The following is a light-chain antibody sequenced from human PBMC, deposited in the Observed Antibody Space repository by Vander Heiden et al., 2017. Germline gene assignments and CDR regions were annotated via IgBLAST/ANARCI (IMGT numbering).Light chain of an antibody. CDR1: VLAKKY. CDR3: YSATDNIGV. CDR2: KDS. J-gene: IGLJ3*02. V-gene: IGLV3-27*01. Sequence: SYELTQPSSVSVSPGQTARITCSGDVLAKKYARWFQQEPGQAPVLIIYKDSELPSGMPERFSGSSSGTTVTLTISGAQVEDEADYYCYSATDNIGVFGGGTKPTVL.